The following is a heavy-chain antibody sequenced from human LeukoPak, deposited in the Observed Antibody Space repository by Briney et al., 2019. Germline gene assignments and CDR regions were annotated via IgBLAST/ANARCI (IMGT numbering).Heavy chain of an antibody. CDR1: GFTFSSYA. J-gene: IGHJ4*02. CDR2: ISGSGDST. CDR3: AKVRNYIN. D-gene: IGHD1-7*01. Sequence: PGGSLRLSCAASGFTFSSYALSWVRQAPGQGLEWVSGISGSGDSTYYADSVKGRFTISRDNSKNTLYLQMNSLRAEDTAVYYCAKVRNYINWGQGTLVTVSS. V-gene: IGHV3-23*01.